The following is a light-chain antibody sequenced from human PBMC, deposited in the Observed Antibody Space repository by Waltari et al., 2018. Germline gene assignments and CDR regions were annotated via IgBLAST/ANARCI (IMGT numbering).Light chain of an antibody. CDR1: QAINDY. CDR3: QQYSSFPLT. CDR2: YVS. V-gene: IGKV1-33*01. J-gene: IGKJ4*01. Sequence: DIQMTQSPSSLSASVGDRVTITCRASQAINDYLSWHQQRPGKAPKSLIHYVSNLETGVPSRFSGRRSGTDYILIISSLQPEDVGTYYCQQYSSFPLTFGGGTKVEIK.